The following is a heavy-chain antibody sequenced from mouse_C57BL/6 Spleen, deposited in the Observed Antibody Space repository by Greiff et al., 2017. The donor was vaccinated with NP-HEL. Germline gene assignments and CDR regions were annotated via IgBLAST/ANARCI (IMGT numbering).Heavy chain of an antibody. D-gene: IGHD3-2*02. CDR1: GYTFTSYW. CDR3: ARRAYSSGPAWFAY. V-gene: IGHV1-50*01. Sequence: QVQLQQPGAELVKPGASVKLSCKASGYTFTSYWMQWVKQRPGQGLEWIGEIDPSDSYTNYNQKFKGKATLTVDTSSSTAYMPLSSLTSEDSAVYYCARRAYSSGPAWFAYWGQGTLVTVSA. J-gene: IGHJ3*01. CDR2: IDPSDSYT.